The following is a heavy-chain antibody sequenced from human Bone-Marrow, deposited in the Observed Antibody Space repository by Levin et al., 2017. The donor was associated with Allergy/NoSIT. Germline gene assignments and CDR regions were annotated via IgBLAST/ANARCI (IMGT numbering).Heavy chain of an antibody. J-gene: IGHJ5*02. V-gene: IGHV3-11*01. CDR3: AREFDYGGTLKWFDA. CDR1: GFTFSDYY. Sequence: SCAASGFTFSDYYMSWIRQAPGKGLEWVSYISLSGSVIYYADSVKGRFTISRDNAKNSLYLQMNSLRAEDTAVYYCAREFDYGGTLKWFDAWGQGTLVTVSS. D-gene: IGHD4-23*01. CDR2: ISLSGSVI.